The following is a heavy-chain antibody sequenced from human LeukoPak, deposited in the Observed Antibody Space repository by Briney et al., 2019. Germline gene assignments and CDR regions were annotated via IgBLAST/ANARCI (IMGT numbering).Heavy chain of an antibody. J-gene: IGHJ4*02. D-gene: IGHD3-10*01. V-gene: IGHV3-23*01. CDR2: ISERGRT. CDR1: GISLSNYA. Sequence: GGSLRLSCVVSGISLSNYAMSWVRQAPGKGLEWVSGISERGRTKYADSVKGRFTMSRDNSLNTVFLQMNSLRAEDTAVYFCAKRGIVIRGVLIIGFHKEAYYFDYWGQGILVTVSS. CDR3: AKRGIVIRGVLIIGFHKEAYYFDY.